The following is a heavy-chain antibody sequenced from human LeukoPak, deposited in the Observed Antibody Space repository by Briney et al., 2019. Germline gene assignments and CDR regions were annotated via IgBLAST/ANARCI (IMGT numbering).Heavy chain of an antibody. CDR3: ARAYYDILTAAYYYYYMDV. CDR1: GFTVSSNC. CDR2: IYSGGST. Sequence: GGSLRLSCAASGFTVSSNCMSWVRQAPGKGLEWVSIIYSGGSTYYADSVKGRFTISRDNSKNTLYLQMNSLRAEDTAVYYCARAYYDILTAAYYYYYMDVWGKGTTVTVSS. V-gene: IGHV3-53*01. D-gene: IGHD3-9*01. J-gene: IGHJ6*03.